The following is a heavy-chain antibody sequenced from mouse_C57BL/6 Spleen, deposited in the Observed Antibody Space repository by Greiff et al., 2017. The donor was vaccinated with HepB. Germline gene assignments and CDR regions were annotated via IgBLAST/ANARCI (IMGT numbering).Heavy chain of an antibody. D-gene: IGHD4-1*01. Sequence: QVQLQQSGAELVKPGASVKISCKASGYAFSSYWMNWVKQRPGKGLEWIGQIYPGDGDTNYNGKFKGKATLTADKSSSTAYMQLSSLTSEDSAVYFCASPWDGYAMDYWGHGTSVTVSS. CDR3: ASPWDGYAMDY. V-gene: IGHV1-80*01. J-gene: IGHJ4*01. CDR1: GYAFSSYW. CDR2: IYPGDGDT.